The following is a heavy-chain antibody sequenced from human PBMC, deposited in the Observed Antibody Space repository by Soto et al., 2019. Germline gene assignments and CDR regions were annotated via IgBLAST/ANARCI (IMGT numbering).Heavy chain of an antibody. Sequence: ASVKVSCKASGYTFTSYGISWVRQAPGQGLEWMGWISAYNGNTNYAQKLQGRVTMTTDTSTSTAYMELRSLRSDDTAVYYCARDQNTAMVTTTLFDPWGQGTLVTVSS. CDR1: GYTFTSYG. CDR2: ISAYNGNT. V-gene: IGHV1-18*01. CDR3: ARDQNTAMVTTTLFDP. D-gene: IGHD5-18*01. J-gene: IGHJ5*02.